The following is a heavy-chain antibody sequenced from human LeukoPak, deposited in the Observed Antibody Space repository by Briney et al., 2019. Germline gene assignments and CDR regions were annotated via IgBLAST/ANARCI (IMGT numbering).Heavy chain of an antibody. CDR3: ARGASGSYYAY. Sequence: GGSLRLSCAASGFTFSSYWMHWVRQAPGKGLVWVSRINSDGSSTSYADFVKGRFTISRDNAKNTLYLQMNSLRAEDTAVYYCARGASGSYYAYWGQGTLVTVSS. CDR2: INSDGSST. CDR1: GFTFSSYW. V-gene: IGHV3-74*01. J-gene: IGHJ4*02. D-gene: IGHD1-26*01.